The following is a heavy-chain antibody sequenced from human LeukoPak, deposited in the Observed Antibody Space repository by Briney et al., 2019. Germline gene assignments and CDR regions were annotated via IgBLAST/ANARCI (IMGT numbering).Heavy chain of an antibody. D-gene: IGHD3-9*01. CDR1: GGSISSYY. V-gene: IGHV4-59*01. CDR3: ARASLVSYYYYYFMDV. J-gene: IGHJ6*03. CDR2: IYYSGST. Sequence: SETLSLTCTVSGGSISSYYWSWIRQPPGKGLEWLGYIYYSGSTNYNPSLKSRVTISVDTSKNQFSLKLSSVTAADTAVYYCARASLVSYYYYYFMDVWGKGTTVTISS.